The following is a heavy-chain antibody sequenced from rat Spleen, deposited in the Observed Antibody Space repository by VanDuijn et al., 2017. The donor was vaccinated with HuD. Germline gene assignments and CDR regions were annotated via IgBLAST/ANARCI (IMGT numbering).Heavy chain of an antibody. CDR3: AKDGH. D-gene: IGHD1-11*01. CDR1: GFTFSAYY. Sequence: EVQLVESGGGLVQPGRSLKLSCAASGFTFSAYYMAWVRQAPTKGLEWVATISYDGRRIYYRDSVKGRFTISRDNAKSSLYLQMDSLRSEDTATYYCAKDGHWGQGVMVTVSS. CDR2: ISYDGRRI. V-gene: IGHV5-7*01. J-gene: IGHJ2*01.